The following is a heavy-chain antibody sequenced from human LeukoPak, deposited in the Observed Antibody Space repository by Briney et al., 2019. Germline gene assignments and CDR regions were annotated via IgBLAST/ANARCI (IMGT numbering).Heavy chain of an antibody. V-gene: IGHV3-30*18. Sequence: GRSLRLSCAASEFTFSSYGMHWVRQAPGKGLEWVAVISYDGSNKYYADSVKGRFTISRDNSKNTLYLQMNSLRAEDTAVYYCAKSDVDTTHSYWGQGTLVTVSS. CDR2: ISYDGSNK. CDR3: AKSDVDTTHSY. D-gene: IGHD5-18*01. CDR1: EFTFSSYG. J-gene: IGHJ4*02.